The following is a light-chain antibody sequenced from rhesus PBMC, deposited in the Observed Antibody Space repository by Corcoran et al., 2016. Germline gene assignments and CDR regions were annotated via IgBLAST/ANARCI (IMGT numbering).Light chain of an antibody. CDR3: QQHNSYPLT. CDR1: QGIGNY. CDR2: VAS. Sequence: DIQMTQSPSSLSASVGDRVTITCRASQGIGNYLNWYHQRPGKAPKRLIYVASSLESGVPSRFSGSGSGTDFTLTISSLQPEDFATYYCQQHNSYPLTFGGGTKVELK. J-gene: IGKJ4*01. V-gene: IGKV1-43*01.